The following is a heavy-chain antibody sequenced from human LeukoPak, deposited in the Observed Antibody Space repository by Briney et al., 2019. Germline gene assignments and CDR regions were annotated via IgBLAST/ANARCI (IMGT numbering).Heavy chain of an antibody. Sequence: SETLSLTCAVYGGSFSGYYLSWIRQPPGKGLEWIGEINHSGSTNYNPSLKSRVTISVDTSKNQFSLKLSSVTAADTAVYYCARELVSQGANWFDPWGQGTRVTVSS. V-gene: IGHV4-34*01. CDR3: ARELVSQGANWFDP. CDR2: INHSGST. CDR1: GGSFSGYY. J-gene: IGHJ5*02. D-gene: IGHD3-16*01.